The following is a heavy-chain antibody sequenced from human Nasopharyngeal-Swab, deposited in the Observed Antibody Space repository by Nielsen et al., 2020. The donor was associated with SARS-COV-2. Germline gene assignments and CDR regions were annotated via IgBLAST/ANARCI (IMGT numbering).Heavy chain of an antibody. Sequence: WIRQPPGKGLEWIGYIYYSGSTYYNPSLKSRVTISVDTSKNQFSLKLSSVTAADTAVYYCARVVSTWELLRRGYFDYWGQGTLVTVSS. D-gene: IGHD1-26*01. V-gene: IGHV4-30-4*01. CDR3: ARVVSTWELLRRGYFDY. CDR2: IYYSGST. J-gene: IGHJ4*02.